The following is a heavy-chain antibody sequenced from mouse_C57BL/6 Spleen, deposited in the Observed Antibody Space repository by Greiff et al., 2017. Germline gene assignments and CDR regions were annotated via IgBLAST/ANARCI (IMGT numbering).Heavy chain of an antibody. V-gene: IGHV5-6*02. CDR2: ISSGGSYT. CDR1: GFTFSSYG. CDR3: SRRDYFDY. J-gene: IGHJ2*01. Sequence: EVNVVESGGDLVKPGGSLKLSCAASGFTFSSYGMSWVRQTPDKRLEWVATISSGGSYTYYPDSVKGRFPISRDNAKNTLYLQMSSLKSEDTAMYYCSRRDYFDYWGQGTTLTVSS.